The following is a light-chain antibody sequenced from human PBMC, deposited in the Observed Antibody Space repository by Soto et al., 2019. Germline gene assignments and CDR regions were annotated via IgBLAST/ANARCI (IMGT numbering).Light chain of an antibody. CDR2: LGS. Sequence: DIVMTQSPLSLPVTPGEPASISCRSSQSLLHSNGYNYLDWYLQKPGQSPQLLIYLGSNWSSGVPDRFSGSGSGTDFTLKISRVEAEDVGVYYFMQALQTPYTFGQGTKLEIK. CDR3: MQALQTPYT. J-gene: IGKJ2*01. CDR1: QSLLHSNGYNY. V-gene: IGKV2-28*01.